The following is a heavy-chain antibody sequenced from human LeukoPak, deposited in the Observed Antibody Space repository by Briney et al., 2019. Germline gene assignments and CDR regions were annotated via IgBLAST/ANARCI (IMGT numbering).Heavy chain of an antibody. J-gene: IGHJ4*02. CDR2: IYYSGST. Sequence: KPSETLSLTCSVSGGSIGSSSYYWGWIRQPPGKGLEWIGSIYYSGSTYYNPSLKSRLTIAADTSKNQLSLRLSSVTAADTAVYYCARTAGYCSGGTCVDSWGQGTLITVSS. D-gene: IGHD2-15*01. CDR1: GGSIGSSSYY. CDR3: ARTAGYCSGGTCVDS. V-gene: IGHV4-39*01.